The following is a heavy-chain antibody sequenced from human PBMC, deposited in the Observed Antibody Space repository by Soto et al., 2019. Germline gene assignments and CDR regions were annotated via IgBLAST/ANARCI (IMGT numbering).Heavy chain of an antibody. CDR3: AREGHRGSYLNDAFDI. CDR1: GFTFSVYP. J-gene: IGHJ3*02. V-gene: IGHV3-30-3*01. Sequence: GGSLRLSCAASGFTFSVYPMHWVRQAPGKGLEWVAITSYDGSNKNYADSVKGRFTISRDNSKNTLSLQMNSLRVEDTAVYYCAREGHRGSYLNDAFDIWGQGTMVTVSS. CDR2: TSYDGSNK. D-gene: IGHD1-26*01.